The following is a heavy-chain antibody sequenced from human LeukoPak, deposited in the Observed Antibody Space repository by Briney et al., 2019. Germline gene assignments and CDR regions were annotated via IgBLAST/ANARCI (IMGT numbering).Heavy chain of an antibody. Sequence: GGSLRLSCAASGFSFRTYGMHWVRQAPGKGLEWVADIWYDGSNEYYADSVKGRFTISGDNSQSTLSLQMNSLKAEDTAVYYCAKDNGDFALDYWGQGTLVTVS. V-gene: IGHV3-33*06. J-gene: IGHJ4*02. CDR2: IWYDGSNE. CDR3: AKDNGDFALDY. CDR1: GFSFRTYG. D-gene: IGHD4-17*01.